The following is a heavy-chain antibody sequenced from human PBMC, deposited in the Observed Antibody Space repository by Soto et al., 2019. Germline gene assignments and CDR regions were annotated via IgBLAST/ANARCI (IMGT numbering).Heavy chain of an antibody. CDR1: GFSLSTSGMC. CDR3: ARMEHDSSGYYLYYFDY. D-gene: IGHD3-22*01. V-gene: IGHV2-70*01. J-gene: IGHJ4*02. CDR2: IDWDDDK. Sequence: GSGPTLVNPTQTLTLTCTFSGFSLSTSGMCVSWIRQPPGKALEWLALIDWDDDKYYSTSLKTRLTISKDTSKNQVVLTMTNMDPVDTATYYCARMEHDSSGYYLYYFDYWGQGTLVTVSS.